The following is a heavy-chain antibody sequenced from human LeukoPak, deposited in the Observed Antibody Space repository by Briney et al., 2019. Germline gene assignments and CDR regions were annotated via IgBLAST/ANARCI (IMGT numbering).Heavy chain of an antibody. Sequence: SETLSLTCSVSGGSIESYYWSWIRQPPGKGLEFIGYIAASGTTKHNPSLKSRVTLSMDTSKNQFSLKLRSVTAADTAVYFCARYPYFEGFDYWGQGTQVIVSS. CDR3: ARYPYFEGFDY. CDR2: IAASGTT. J-gene: IGHJ4*02. V-gene: IGHV4-4*08. CDR1: GGSIESYY. D-gene: IGHD3-9*01.